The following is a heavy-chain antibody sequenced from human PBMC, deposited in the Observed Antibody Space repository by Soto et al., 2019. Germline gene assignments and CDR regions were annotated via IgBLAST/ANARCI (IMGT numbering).Heavy chain of an antibody. Sequence: QVHLVQSGAEAKEPGASVKVSCKASGYTFINYAIHWVRQAPGQRLECMGWINTLNGNTRYSQKFQDRIPMTRDTSASTAYMEMSGLRSEDTSVYFCARVGVVDSYYDYFDYWGRGTLVTVSS. V-gene: IGHV1-3*04. D-gene: IGHD3-10*01. CDR3: ARVGVVDSYYDYFDY. J-gene: IGHJ4*02. CDR1: GYTFINYA. CDR2: INTLNGNT.